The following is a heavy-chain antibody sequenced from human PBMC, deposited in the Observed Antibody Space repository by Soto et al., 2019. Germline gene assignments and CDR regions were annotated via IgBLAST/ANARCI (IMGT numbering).Heavy chain of an antibody. D-gene: IGHD3-3*01. CDR3: AKDLEMAHTWSS. J-gene: IGHJ4*02. CDR2: ISYDGSNK. Sequence: QVQLVESGGGVVQPGRSLRLSCAASGFTFSSYGMHWVRQAPGKGLEWVAVISYDGSNKYYADSVKGRFTISRDNSKNTLYLQMNSLRAEATAVYYCAKDLEMAHTWSSGGQGTLVTVSS. CDR1: GFTFSSYG. V-gene: IGHV3-30*18.